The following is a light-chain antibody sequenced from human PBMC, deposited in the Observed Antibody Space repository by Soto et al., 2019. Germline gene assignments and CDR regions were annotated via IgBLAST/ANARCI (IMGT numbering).Light chain of an antibody. CDR3: AAWNTRVNGVV. Sequence: QSVLTQSPSVSGTPGQSITISCSGSSSNIGTYTLNWYQHLPGTAPKLLFSTYDQRPSGVADRFSGSKSGTSASLAISGLQSGVGGDYYWAAWNTRVNGVVFGGGTKVPVL. CDR1: SSNIGTYT. CDR2: TYD. J-gene: IGLJ2*01. V-gene: IGLV1-44*01.